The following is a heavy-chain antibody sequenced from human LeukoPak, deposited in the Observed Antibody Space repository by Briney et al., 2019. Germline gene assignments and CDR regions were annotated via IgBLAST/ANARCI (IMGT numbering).Heavy chain of an antibody. J-gene: IGHJ4*02. CDR3: ARDQRYSGYDLLFDY. V-gene: IGHV3-7*04. CDR1: GFTFSSYW. D-gene: IGHD5-12*01. Sequence: PGGSLRLSCAASGFTFSSYWMSWVRQAPGKGLEWVANIKQDGSEKYYVDSVKGRFTISRDNAKNSLYLQMNSLRAEDTAVYYCARDQRYSGYDLLFDYWGQGTQVTVSS. CDR2: IKQDGSEK.